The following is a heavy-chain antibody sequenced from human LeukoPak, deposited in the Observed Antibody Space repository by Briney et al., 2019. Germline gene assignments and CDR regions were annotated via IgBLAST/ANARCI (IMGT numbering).Heavy chain of an antibody. CDR3: ARSTTYSNYRYYYYGMDV. CDR2: IGAYNGNT. CDR1: GYTFTSYG. Sequence: ASVKVSCKASGYTFTSYGISWVRQAPGQGLEWMGWIGAYNGNTNYAQKLQGRVTMTTDTSTSTAYMELRSLRSDDTAVYYCARSTTYSNYRYYYYGMDVWGQGTTVTVSS. J-gene: IGHJ6*02. D-gene: IGHD4-11*01. V-gene: IGHV1-18*01.